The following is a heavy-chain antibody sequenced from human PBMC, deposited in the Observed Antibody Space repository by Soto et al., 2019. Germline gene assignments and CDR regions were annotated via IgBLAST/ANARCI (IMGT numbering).Heavy chain of an antibody. D-gene: IGHD3-10*01. CDR2: IYHSGGT. V-gene: IGHV4-4*02. J-gene: IGHJ5*02. Sequence: QVQLQESGPGLVKPSGTLSLTCAVSGASIRSSNWWTWVRQSPGKGLEWIGEIYHSGGTNYQPSLKSRVTISVDKSKHQFSLELRSVTAADTAVYYCARGSRDPDWFDPWGQGTLVTVSS. CDR1: GASIRSSNW. CDR3: ARGSRDPDWFDP.